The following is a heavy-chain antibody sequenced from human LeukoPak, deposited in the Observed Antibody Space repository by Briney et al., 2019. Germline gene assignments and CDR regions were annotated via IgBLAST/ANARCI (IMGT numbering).Heavy chain of an antibody. D-gene: IGHD6-13*01. V-gene: IGHV3-30-3*01. CDR2: ISYDGSNK. CDR1: GFTFSSYA. CDR3: ARVLMTPGIAAAPGY. Sequence: PGGSLRLSCAASGFTFSSYAMHWVRQAPGKGLEWVAVISYDGSNKYYADSVKGRFTISRDNSKNTLYLQMNSLRAEDTAVYYCARVLMTPGIAAAPGYWGQGTLVTVSS. J-gene: IGHJ4*02.